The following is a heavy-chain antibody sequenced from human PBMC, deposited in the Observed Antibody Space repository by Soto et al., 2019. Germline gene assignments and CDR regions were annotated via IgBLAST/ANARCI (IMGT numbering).Heavy chain of an antibody. CDR1: GYTFTTHG. V-gene: IGHV1-18*01. CDR2: VNGDNGHT. Sequence: QVQLVQSGAEVKKPGASVKVSCKASGYTFTTHGISWVRQAPGQGLEWMGWVNGDNGHTNYAQRLQGRVTMTTDTSTNTAYVELRIPRSDDSAVYYCARDLGYCRSGTCYREWFDPWGQGTLVTVSS. J-gene: IGHJ5*02. CDR3: ARDLGYCRSGTCYREWFDP. D-gene: IGHD2-15*01.